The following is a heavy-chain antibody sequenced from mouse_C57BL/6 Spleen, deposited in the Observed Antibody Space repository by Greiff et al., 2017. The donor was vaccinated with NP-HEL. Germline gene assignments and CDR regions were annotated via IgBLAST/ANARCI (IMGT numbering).Heavy chain of an antibody. D-gene: IGHD4-1*01. CDR2: IDPSDSYT. Sequence: VQLQQSGAELVMPGASVKLSCKASGYTFTSYWMHWVKQRPGQGLEWIGEIDPSDSYTNYNQKFKGKSTLTVDKSSSTAYMQLSSLTSDDSAVYYCERRSPLTGTRNFDVWGTGTTVTVSS. V-gene: IGHV1-69*01. J-gene: IGHJ1*03. CDR3: ERRSPLTGTRNFDV. CDR1: GYTFTSYW.